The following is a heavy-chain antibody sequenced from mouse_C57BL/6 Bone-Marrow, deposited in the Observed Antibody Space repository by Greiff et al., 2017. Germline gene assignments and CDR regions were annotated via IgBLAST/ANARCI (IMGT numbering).Heavy chain of an antibody. CDR3: ARAYYGNYDYFDY. J-gene: IGHJ2*01. Sequence: QVQLQQPGAELVKPGASVKLSCKASGYTFTSYWMHWVKQRPGQGLEWIGMIHPNSGSTNYNEKFKSKATLTVDKSSSTAYMQLSSLTSEDSAVYYCARAYYGNYDYFDYWGQGTTLTVSS. D-gene: IGHD2-1*01. CDR1: GYTFTSYW. CDR2: IHPNSGST. V-gene: IGHV1-64*01.